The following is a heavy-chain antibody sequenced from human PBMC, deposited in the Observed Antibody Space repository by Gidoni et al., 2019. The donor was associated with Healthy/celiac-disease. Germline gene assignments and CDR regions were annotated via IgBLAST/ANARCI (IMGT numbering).Heavy chain of an antibody. J-gene: IGHJ5*02. CDR2: INHSGST. CDR1: GGSFSGYY. Sequence: QVQLQQWGAGLLKPSETLSLTCAVYGGSFSGYYWSWIRQPPGKGLEWIGEINHSGSTNYNPSLKSRVTISVDTSKNQFSLKLSSVTAADTAVYYCARRDYGDSQRFDPWGQGTLVTVSS. CDR3: ARRDYGDSQRFDP. D-gene: IGHD4-17*01. V-gene: IGHV4-34*01.